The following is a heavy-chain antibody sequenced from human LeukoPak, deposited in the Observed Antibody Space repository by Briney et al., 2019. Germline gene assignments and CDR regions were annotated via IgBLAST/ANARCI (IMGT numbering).Heavy chain of an antibody. J-gene: IGHJ3*02. D-gene: IGHD6-19*01. CDR1: GYTFTSYG. CDR3: ARDEGTPWYSSGWYDAFDI. CDR2: ISAYNGNT. V-gene: IGHV1-18*01. Sequence: GASVKVSCKASGYTFTSYGISWVRQAPGQGLEWMGWISAYNGNTNYAQKLQGRVTMTTDTSTSTAYMELRSLRSDDTAVYYCARDEGTPWYSSGWYDAFDIWGQGTMVTVSS.